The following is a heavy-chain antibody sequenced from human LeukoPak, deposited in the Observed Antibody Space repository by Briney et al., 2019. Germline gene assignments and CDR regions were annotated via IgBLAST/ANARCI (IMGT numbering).Heavy chain of an antibody. V-gene: IGHV4-30-2*01. J-gene: IGHJ4*02. CDR3: ARGGREQQLAY. D-gene: IGHD6-13*01. CDR1: GGSISSGGYS. CDR2: IYHSGST. Sequence: SETLSLTCAVSGGSISSGGYSWSWIRQPPGKGLEWIGYIYHSGSTYYNPSLKSQVTISVDRSKNQFSLKLSSVTAADTAVYYCARGGREQQLAYWGQGTLVTVSS.